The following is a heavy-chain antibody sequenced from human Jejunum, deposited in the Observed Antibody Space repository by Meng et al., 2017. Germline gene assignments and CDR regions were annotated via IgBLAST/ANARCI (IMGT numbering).Heavy chain of an antibody. CDR2: ISLSGSP. CDR3: ARHGAAPYFDD. CDR1: GGSISSSSW. Sequence: GHLQEPGPGLVNPSGTLSLTCAVYGGSISSSSWWSWVRQPPGKGLEWIGEISLSGSPSYNPSLRTRVTISIDTSRNQFSLSLSSVTAADTAVYYCARHGAAPYFDDWGQGSLVTVSS. V-gene: IGHV4-4*02. J-gene: IGHJ4*02. D-gene: IGHD2-15*01.